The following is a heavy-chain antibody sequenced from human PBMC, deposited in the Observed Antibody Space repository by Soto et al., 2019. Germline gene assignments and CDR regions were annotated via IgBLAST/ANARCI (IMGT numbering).Heavy chain of an antibody. CDR3: AGGDSGYEHGDGMDV. CDR2: ISAYNGNT. D-gene: IGHD5-12*01. Sequence: QVQLVQSGAEVKKPGASVKVSCKASGYTFTSYGISWVRQAPGQGLEWMGWISAYNGNTNYAQKLQGRVTMTTDTSTSTAYMELRSVRSDDTAVDYCAGGDSGYEHGDGMDVWGQGTTVTVSS. CDR1: GYTFTSYG. J-gene: IGHJ6*02. V-gene: IGHV1-18*01.